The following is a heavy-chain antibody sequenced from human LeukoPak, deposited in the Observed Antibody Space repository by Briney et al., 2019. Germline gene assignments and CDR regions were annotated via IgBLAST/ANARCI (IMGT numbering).Heavy chain of an antibody. Sequence: GGTLRLSCAASGFTFSSHGMSWVRQAPGKGLEWVSAISGSGGSTYYADSVKGRFTISRDNSKNTLFLQMNSLRGEDTAMYYCARVQGGGYRTADYWGQGTLVTVSS. D-gene: IGHD6-19*01. V-gene: IGHV3-23*01. CDR3: ARVQGGGYRTADY. CDR1: GFTFSSHG. J-gene: IGHJ4*02. CDR2: ISGSGGST.